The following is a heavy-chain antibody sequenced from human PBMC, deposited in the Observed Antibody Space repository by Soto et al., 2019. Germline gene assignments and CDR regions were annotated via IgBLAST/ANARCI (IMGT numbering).Heavy chain of an antibody. CDR2: INPNSGGT. J-gene: IGHJ6*02. CDR1: GYTFTGYY. D-gene: IGHD2-2*01. Sequence: GASVKVSCKASGYTFTGYYMHWVRQAPGQGLEWMGWINPNSGGTNFAQKFQGWVTMTRDTSISTAYMELSRLRSDDTAVYYCAISHLTSSYYYYYYGRDVWAQGTTFTVSS. V-gene: IGHV1-2*04. CDR3: AISHLTSSYYYYYYGRDV.